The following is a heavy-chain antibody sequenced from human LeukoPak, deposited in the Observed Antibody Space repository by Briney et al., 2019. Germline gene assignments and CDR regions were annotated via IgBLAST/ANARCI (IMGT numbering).Heavy chain of an antibody. CDR1: GGSISSYY. V-gene: IGHV4-59*08. CDR3: ARSKQWPDRFDY. J-gene: IGHJ4*02. D-gene: IGHD6-19*01. CDR2: VYYSGST. Sequence: SETLSLTCTVSGGSISSYYWNWIRQPPGKGLEWIGSVYYSGSTNYNPSLKSRVTISVDTSKDQFSLKLSSVTAADTAVYYCARSKQWPDRFDYWGQGTLVTVSS.